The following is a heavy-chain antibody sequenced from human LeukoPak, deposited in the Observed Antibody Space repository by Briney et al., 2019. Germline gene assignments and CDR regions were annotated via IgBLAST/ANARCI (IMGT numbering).Heavy chain of an antibody. V-gene: IGHV4-59*08. D-gene: IGHD6-19*01. J-gene: IGHJ4*02. CDR1: GDSVSSNSAA. CDR2: ISHSGTT. CDR3: ARWDDSAWGFGN. Sequence: SQTLSLTCAISGDSVSSNSAAWNWIRQSPGKGLEWVGYISHSGTTSYNSSLKSRVTISVDTSKNQLSLKLTSVTAADTAVYYCARWDDSAWGFGNWGPGTLVTVCS.